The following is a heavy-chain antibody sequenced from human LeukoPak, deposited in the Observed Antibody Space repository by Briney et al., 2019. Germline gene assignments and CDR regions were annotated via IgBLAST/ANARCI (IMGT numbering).Heavy chain of an antibody. Sequence: KPSETLSLTCTVSGGSISSSSYYWGWIRQPPGKGLEWIGSIYYSGSTYYNPSLKSRVTISVDTSKNQFSLKLSSVTAADTAVYYCARHVKVDTPHPFDYWGQGTLVTVSS. CDR2: IYYSGST. CDR3: ARHVKVDTPHPFDY. V-gene: IGHV4-39*07. J-gene: IGHJ4*02. CDR1: GGSISSSSYY. D-gene: IGHD5-18*01.